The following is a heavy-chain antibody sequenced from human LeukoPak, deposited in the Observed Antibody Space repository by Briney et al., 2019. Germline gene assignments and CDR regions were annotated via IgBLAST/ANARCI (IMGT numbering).Heavy chain of an antibody. Sequence: SETLSLTCAVSGYSISSGYYWGWLRQPPGKGLEWIGSIYHSGSTYYNPSLKSRVTISVDTSKNQFSLKLSSVTAADTAVYYCARHETTPIGYSAFDIWGQGTMVTVSS. V-gene: IGHV4-38-2*01. CDR1: GYSISSGYY. CDR2: IYHSGST. D-gene: IGHD5-12*01. CDR3: ARHETTPIGYSAFDI. J-gene: IGHJ3*02.